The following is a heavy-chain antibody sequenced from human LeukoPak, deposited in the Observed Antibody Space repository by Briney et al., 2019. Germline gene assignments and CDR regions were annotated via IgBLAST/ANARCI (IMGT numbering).Heavy chain of an antibody. CDR3: ARGSGIAARHDAFDI. Sequence: SVKVSCKASGGTFSSYAISWVRQAPGQGLEWMGGIIPIFGTANYAQKFQGRVTMTRDMSTSTVYMELSSLRSEDTAVYYCARGSGIAARHDAFDIWGQGTMVTVSS. CDR2: IIPIFGTA. V-gene: IGHV1-69*05. CDR1: GGTFSSYA. J-gene: IGHJ3*02. D-gene: IGHD6-6*01.